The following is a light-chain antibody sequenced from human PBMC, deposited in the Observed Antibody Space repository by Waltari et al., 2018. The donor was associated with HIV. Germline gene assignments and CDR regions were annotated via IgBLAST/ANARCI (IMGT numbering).Light chain of an antibody. J-gene: IGLJ3*02. V-gene: IGLV3-1*01. CDR1: SLGEKY. Sequence: SYEVTQPPSVSVSPGQTASITCSGDSLGEKYTSWYQQRPGQSPVLVIYQDNYRPPGIPDRFSGSNSGNTATLTISGTQSMDEADYYCQAWDSGTVVFGGGTKLTVL. CDR2: QDN. CDR3: QAWDSGTVV.